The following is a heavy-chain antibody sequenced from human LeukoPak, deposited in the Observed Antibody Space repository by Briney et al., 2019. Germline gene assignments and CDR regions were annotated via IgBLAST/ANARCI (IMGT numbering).Heavy chain of an antibody. V-gene: IGHV5-51*01. CDR1: GYSFTSYW. D-gene: IGHD5-18*01. CDR3: ARSDTAMVTPYYYYGMDV. CDR2: IYPGDSDT. J-gene: IGHJ6*02. Sequence: GESLKISCKGSGYSFTSYWLGWVRQMPGKGLEWMGIIYPGDSDTRYSPSFQGQVTISADKSISTAYLQWSSLKASDTAMYYCARSDTAMVTPYYYYGMDVWGQGTTVTVSS.